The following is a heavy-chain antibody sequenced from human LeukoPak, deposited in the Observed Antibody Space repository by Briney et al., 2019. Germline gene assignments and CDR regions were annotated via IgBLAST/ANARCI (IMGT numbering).Heavy chain of an antibody. CDR3: ARDYCSRTSCPRPYFDY. CDR1: GYTFTGYY. CDR2: IIPIFGTA. Sequence: GASVKVSCKASGYTFTGYYMHWVRQAPGQGLEWMGGIIPIFGTANYAQKFQGRVTITADESTSTAYMELSSLRSEDTAVYYCARDYCSRTSCPRPYFDYWGQGTLVTVSS. J-gene: IGHJ4*02. V-gene: IGHV1-69*13. D-gene: IGHD2-2*01.